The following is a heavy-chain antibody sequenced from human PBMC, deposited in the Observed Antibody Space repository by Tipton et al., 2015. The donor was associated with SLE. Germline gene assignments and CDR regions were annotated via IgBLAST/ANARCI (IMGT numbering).Heavy chain of an antibody. V-gene: IGHV4-59*01. CDR2: IYYSGST. CDR1: GGSISSYY. CDR3: ARLGYCTGGVCYSPYYYGMDV. J-gene: IGHJ6*02. Sequence: TLSLTCTVSGGSISSYYWSWIRQPPGKGLEWIGYIYYSGSTNYNPSLKSRVTISVDTSKNQFSLKLNSVTAADTAVYYCARLGYCTGGVCYSPYYYGMDVWGQGTTVTVSS. D-gene: IGHD2-8*02.